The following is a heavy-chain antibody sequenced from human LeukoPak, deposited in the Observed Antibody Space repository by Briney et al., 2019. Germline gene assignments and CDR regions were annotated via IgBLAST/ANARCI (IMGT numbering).Heavy chain of an antibody. J-gene: IGHJ4*02. CDR2: IKGDGSDK. Sequence: GGSLRLSCAASGFTFSSYWMFWVRQAPGKGLEWVATIKGDGSDKYYVDSVKGRFTISRDNAKNSLFLQMNSLRAEDTAVYYCARDGGHSADYWSQGTQVTVSS. CDR1: GFTFSSYW. CDR3: ARDGGHSADY. V-gene: IGHV3-7*01. D-gene: IGHD1-26*01.